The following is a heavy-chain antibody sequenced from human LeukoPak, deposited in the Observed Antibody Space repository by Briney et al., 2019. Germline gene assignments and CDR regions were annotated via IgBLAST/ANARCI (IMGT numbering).Heavy chain of an antibody. D-gene: IGHD6-13*01. V-gene: IGHV1-2*04. Sequence: ASVKVSCKASGYTFTGYYMHWVRQAPGQGLEWMGWINPNSGGTNYAQKFQGWVTMTRDTSISTAYMELSRLRSDDTAVYYCARDRQQLGYYYYGMDVWSQGTTVTVSS. J-gene: IGHJ6*02. CDR2: INPNSGGT. CDR3: ARDRQQLGYYYYGMDV. CDR1: GYTFTGYY.